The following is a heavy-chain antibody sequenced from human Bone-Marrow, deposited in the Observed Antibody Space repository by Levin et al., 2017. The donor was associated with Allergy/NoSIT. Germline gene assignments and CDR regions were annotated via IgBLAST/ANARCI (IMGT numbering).Heavy chain of an antibody. J-gene: IGHJ4*02. CDR1: GFTFSDYW. Sequence: GGSLRLSCAVSGFTFSDYWMIWVRQGPEKRLEWVANINQDGTHIYYVDSVTGRFTVSRDNAKNSLYLQMNSLRAEDTAGYYCAREIRELGTSDWGQGTLVTVSS. D-gene: IGHD2-2*01. CDR2: INQDGTHI. V-gene: IGHV3-7*01. CDR3: AREIRELGTSD.